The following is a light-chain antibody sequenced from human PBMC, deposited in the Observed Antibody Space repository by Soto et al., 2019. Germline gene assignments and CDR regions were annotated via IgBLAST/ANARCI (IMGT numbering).Light chain of an antibody. CDR3: SSYTCSSTGVV. CDR2: EVS. V-gene: IGLV2-14*01. Sequence: QSALTQPASVSGSPGQSITISCTGTSSDVGGYNYVSWYQQHPGKAPKLMIYEVSNRPSGVSNRFSGSKSGNTASLTISGLQAEDEADYYCSSYTCSSTGVVFGGGTKLTVL. CDR1: SSDVGGYNY. J-gene: IGLJ2*01.